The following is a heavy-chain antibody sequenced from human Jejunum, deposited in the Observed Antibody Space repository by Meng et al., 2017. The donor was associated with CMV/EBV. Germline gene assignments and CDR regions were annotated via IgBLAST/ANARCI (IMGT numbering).Heavy chain of an antibody. D-gene: IGHD2-21*01. CDR1: GYTFTDYH. J-gene: IGHJ4*02. CDR2: MSPNSGDT. Sequence: CKASGYTFTDYHLPWVRQAPGQGLECVGWMSPNSGDTTYTQKFQGRVTLTSDTSITTAYMELSRLKSDDTAVYFCARNWGGGSYYLDYWGQGTLVTVSS. V-gene: IGHV1-2*02. CDR3: ARNWGGGSYYLDY.